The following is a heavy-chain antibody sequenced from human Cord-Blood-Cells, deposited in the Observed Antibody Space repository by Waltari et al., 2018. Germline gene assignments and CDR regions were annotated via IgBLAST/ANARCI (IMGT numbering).Heavy chain of an antibody. V-gene: IGHV1-18*01. CDR3: ASDLDCSSTSCYDY. J-gene: IGHJ4*02. Sequence: QVQLVQSGAEVKKPGASVKVTCKASGYTFTSYGISWVRQAPGQGFEGIGWITAYNGNTNWSQELQGRVTMTTVPAQSPTYMEMRSLRADDTAVYYCASDLDCSSTSCYDYWGQGTLVTVSS. CDR1: GYTFTSYG. CDR2: ITAYNGNT. D-gene: IGHD2-2*01.